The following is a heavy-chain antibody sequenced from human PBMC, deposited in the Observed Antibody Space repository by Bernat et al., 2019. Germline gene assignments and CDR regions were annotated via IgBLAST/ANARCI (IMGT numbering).Heavy chain of an antibody. D-gene: IGHD3-10*01. CDR3: AKDAKSSGSYFDY. Sequence: EVQLVESGGGLVQPGGSLRLSCAASGFTFSSYWMNWVRQAPGKGPEWVANINQDGSEKYYVDSVKGRFTISRDNAKNSLYLQMNSLRAEDTAFYYCAKDAKSSGSYFDYWGQGTLVTVSS. J-gene: IGHJ4*02. V-gene: IGHV3-7*03. CDR1: GFTFSSYW. CDR2: INQDGSEK.